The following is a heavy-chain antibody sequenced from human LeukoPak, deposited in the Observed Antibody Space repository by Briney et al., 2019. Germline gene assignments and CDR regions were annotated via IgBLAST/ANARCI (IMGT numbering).Heavy chain of an antibody. D-gene: IGHD3-10*01. CDR2: IYTSGST. CDR3: AREGFRDLAGYYYYTDV. J-gene: IGHJ6*03. CDR1: GGSISSYY. Sequence: PSETLSLTCTVSGGSISSYYWSWIRQPAGKGLEWIGRIYTSGSTNYNPSLKSRVTMSVDTSKNQFSLKLSSVTAADTAVYYCAREGFRDLAGYYYYTDVWGKGTTVTVSS. V-gene: IGHV4-4*07.